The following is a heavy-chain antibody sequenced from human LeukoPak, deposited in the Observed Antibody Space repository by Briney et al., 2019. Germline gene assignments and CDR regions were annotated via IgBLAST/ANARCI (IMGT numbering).Heavy chain of an antibody. J-gene: IGHJ4*02. CDR1: GFTVSSNY. D-gene: IGHD3-10*01. Sequence: PGRSLRLSCAASGFTVSSNYMSWVRQAPGKGLEWVSVICSGGGTYYSDDVKGRFTISRDNSKNTLYLQMNSLRAEDTAVYYCARDSHYYGSGSYANLLFNYWGQGTLVTVSS. CDR2: ICSGGGT. CDR3: ARDSHYYGSGSYANLLFNY. V-gene: IGHV3-66*01.